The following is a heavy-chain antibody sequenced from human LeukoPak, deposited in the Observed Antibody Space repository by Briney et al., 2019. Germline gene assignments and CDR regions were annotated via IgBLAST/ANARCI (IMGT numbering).Heavy chain of an antibody. Sequence: GGSLRLSCAASGFNFNNYVMHWVRQAPGKGLEWVTEISFDGRKKTYVDSVKGRFTISRDSPKNTVYLQMDSLRAEDTAVYYCARGAEKILSFGEYPSDAFDIRGQGTMVSVTS. CDR1: GFNFNNYV. CDR2: ISFDGRKK. D-gene: IGHD3-10*01. J-gene: IGHJ3*02. CDR3: ARGAEKILSFGEYPSDAFDI. V-gene: IGHV3-30*03.